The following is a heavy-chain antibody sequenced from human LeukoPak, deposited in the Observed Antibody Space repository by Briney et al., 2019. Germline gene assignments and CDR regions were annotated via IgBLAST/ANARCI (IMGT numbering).Heavy chain of an antibody. J-gene: IGHJ3*02. CDR3: ARVVVPAAHPPAFDI. CDR2: ISAYNGNT. CDR1: GYTFTSYG. D-gene: IGHD2-2*01. Sequence: ASVKVSCKASGYTFTSYGISWVRQAPGQGLECMGRISAYNGNTNYAQKLQGRVTMTTDTSTSTAYMELRSLRSDDTAVYYCARVVVPAAHPPAFDIWGQGTMVTVSS. V-gene: IGHV1-18*01.